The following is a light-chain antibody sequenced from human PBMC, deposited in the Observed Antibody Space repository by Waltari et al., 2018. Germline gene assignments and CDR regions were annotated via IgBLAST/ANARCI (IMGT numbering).Light chain of an antibody. J-gene: IGKJ1*01. CDR2: KAS. Sequence: DIQMTQSPSTLSAPVGDRVTITCRASQSIRSWLAWYQQKPGKAPKLLISKASTLESGVPSRLSGSGSGTEFTLTISSLQPDDFATYHCQQYKSPPWTFGQGTKVEIK. CDR1: QSIRSW. CDR3: QQYKSPPWT. V-gene: IGKV1-5*03.